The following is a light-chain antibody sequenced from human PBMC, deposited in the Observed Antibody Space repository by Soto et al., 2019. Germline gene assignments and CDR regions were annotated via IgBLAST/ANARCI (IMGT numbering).Light chain of an antibody. CDR1: SGHSTYI. CDR2: LDGSGSY. V-gene: IGLV4-60*02. J-gene: IGLJ2*01. CDR3: ETWDTNVVV. Sequence: QPVLTQSSSASASLGSSVKLTCTLSSGHSTYIIAWHQQQPGKAPRYLMKLDGSGSYNKGSGIPDRFSGSSSGADRYLTISNLQFGDVADYYCETWDTNVVVFGGGTKLTVL.